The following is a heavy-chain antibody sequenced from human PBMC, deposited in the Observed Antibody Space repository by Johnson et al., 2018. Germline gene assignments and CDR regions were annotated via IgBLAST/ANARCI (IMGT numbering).Heavy chain of an antibody. D-gene: IGHD3-16*01. CDR3: AKEGLGGPRCMDV. J-gene: IGHJ6*02. Sequence: EVQLVETGGGLVQPGGSLRLSCAASGFSFSTYAMTWVRQAPGKGLEWVSAISGNTTYYADSVKGRFTISRDNSKNTLYVQLNSLGAEDTAVYYCAKEGLGGPRCMDVWGQGTTVTVSS. V-gene: IGHV3-23*04. CDR1: GFSFSTYA. CDR2: ISGNTT.